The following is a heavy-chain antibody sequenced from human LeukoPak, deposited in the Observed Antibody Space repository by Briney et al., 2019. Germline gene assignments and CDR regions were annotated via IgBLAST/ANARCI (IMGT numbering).Heavy chain of an antibody. CDR1: GGSISSHY. V-gene: IGHV4-59*11. D-gene: IGHD3-22*01. Sequence: PSETLSLTCTVSGGSISSHYWSWIRQPPGKGLEWIGYIYYSGSTNYNPSLKSRVTISVDTSKNQFSLKLSSVTAADTAVYYCARENVVIGFFDYWGQGTLVTVSS. CDR2: IYYSGST. CDR3: ARENVVIGFFDY. J-gene: IGHJ4*02.